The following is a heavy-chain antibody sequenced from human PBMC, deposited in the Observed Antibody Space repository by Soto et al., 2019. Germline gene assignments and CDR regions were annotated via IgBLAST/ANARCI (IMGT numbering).Heavy chain of an antibody. CDR1: GGTFSSYA. V-gene: IGHV1-69*13. CDR2: IIPIFGTA. D-gene: IGHD3-22*01. J-gene: IGHJ4*02. CDR3: ARVRWDSSGYYPLGFDY. Sequence: ASVKVSCQASGGTFSSYAISWVRQAAAQGLEWMGGIIPIFGTANYAQKCQGRVTITADESTSTAYMELSSLRSEETAVYYCARVRWDSSGYYPLGFDYWGQGTLVTVSS.